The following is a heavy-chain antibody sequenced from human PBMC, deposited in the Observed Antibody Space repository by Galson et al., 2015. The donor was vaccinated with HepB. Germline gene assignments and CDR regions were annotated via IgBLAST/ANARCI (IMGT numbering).Heavy chain of an antibody. J-gene: IGHJ3*01. CDR2: IYYSGTT. CDR1: GGSISSLSYY. D-gene: IGHD3-10*01. CDR3: ARPQGLVRGPYPGSDAFNV. V-gene: IGHV4-39*01. Sequence: TLSLTCTVSGGSISSLSYYWVWIRQPPGRGLEWIGSIYYSGTTYYNPSLKSRVPMSVDTSKNQFSLKLGSLTAADTAADYCARPQGLVRGPYPGSDAFNVWGQGTMVTVSS.